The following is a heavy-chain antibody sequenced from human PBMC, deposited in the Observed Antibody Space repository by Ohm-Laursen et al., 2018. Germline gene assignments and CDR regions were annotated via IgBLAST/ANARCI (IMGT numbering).Heavy chain of an antibody. CDR2: ISSSSSYI. CDR1: GFTFSSYS. V-gene: IGHV3-21*01. Sequence: SLRLSCSASGFTFSSYSMNWVRQAPGKGLEWVSPISSSSSYIYYADSVKGRFTISRDNAKNSLYLQMNSLRAEDTAVYYCASSPGRGYIGDFDYWGQGTLVTVSS. D-gene: IGHD5-18*01. CDR3: ASSPGRGYIGDFDY. J-gene: IGHJ4*02.